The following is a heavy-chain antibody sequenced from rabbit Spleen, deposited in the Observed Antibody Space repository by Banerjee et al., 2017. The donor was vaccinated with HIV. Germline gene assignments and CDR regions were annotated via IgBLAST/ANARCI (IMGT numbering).Heavy chain of an antibody. Sequence: QSLEESGGDLVKPGASLTLTCTASGFSFSSSYLICWVRQAPGKGLEWIACIHTDSGGTDYASWAKGRFTISKTSSTTVTLQMTSLTAADTATYFCARDTGSSFSSYGMDLWGQGTLVTVS. D-gene: IGHD8-1*01. CDR2: IHTDSGGT. V-gene: IGHV1S40*01. CDR3: ARDTGSSFSSYGMDL. CDR1: GFSFSSSYL. J-gene: IGHJ6*01.